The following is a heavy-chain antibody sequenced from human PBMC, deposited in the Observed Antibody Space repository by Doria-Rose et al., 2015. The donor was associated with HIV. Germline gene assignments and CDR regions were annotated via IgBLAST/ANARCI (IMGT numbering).Heavy chain of an antibody. CDR1: GVSLNSPGMG. D-gene: IGHD6-13*01. Sequence: QVTLKEFGPVLVKPTETLTLTCTVSGVSLNSPGMGVSWIRQPPGKALEWLANIFSDDERSYKTSLKSRLTISRGTSKSQVVLTMTDMDPVDTATYYCARIKSSRWYHKYYFDFWGQGTLVIVSA. CDR3: ARIKSSRWYHKYYFDF. J-gene: IGHJ4*02. CDR2: IFSDDER. V-gene: IGHV2-26*01.